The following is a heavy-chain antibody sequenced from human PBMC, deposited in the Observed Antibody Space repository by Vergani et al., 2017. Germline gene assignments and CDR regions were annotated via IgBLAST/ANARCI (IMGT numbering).Heavy chain of an antibody. D-gene: IGHD3-22*01. CDR1: GFTFDDYA. CDR2: ISWNSDII. V-gene: IGHV3-9*01. Sequence: VQLVESGGGVVQPGRSLRLSCAASGFTFDDYAMHWVRQAPGKGLEWVSGISWNSDIIDYADSVKGRFTISRDNAKNSLYLQMNSLRAEDTAVYYCARKHISNYYDSSGYYYMGYYYGMDVWGQGP. J-gene: IGHJ6*02. CDR3: ARKHISNYYDSSGYYYMGYYYGMDV.